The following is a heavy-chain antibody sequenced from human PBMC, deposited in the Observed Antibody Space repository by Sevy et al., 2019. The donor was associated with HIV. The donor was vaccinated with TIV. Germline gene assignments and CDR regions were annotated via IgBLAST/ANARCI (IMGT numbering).Heavy chain of an antibody. J-gene: IGHJ6*02. CDR2: IIPIFGTA. CDR3: ARHYYGSGSYYSRPYYYGMDV. V-gene: IGHV1-69*13. D-gene: IGHD3-10*01. CDR1: GGTFSSYA. Sequence: ASVKVSCKASGGTFSSYAISWVRQAPGQGLEWMGGIIPIFGTANYAQKFQGRVTITADESTSTAYMELSSLRSEDTAVYYCARHYYGSGSYYSRPYYYGMDVWGQGTTVTVSS.